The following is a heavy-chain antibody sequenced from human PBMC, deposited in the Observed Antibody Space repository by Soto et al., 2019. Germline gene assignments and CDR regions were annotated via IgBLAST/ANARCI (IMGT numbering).Heavy chain of an antibody. Sequence: QVQLVESGGGVVQPGRSPRLSCAASGFTFSHYGMHWVRQAPGKGLEWVALIWYDGSNKDYADSVKGRFTISRDNSKNTLYLQMNSLRAEDTAVYYCARDGLDSSSWHYFESWGQGTLVTVSA. CDR2: IWYDGSNK. V-gene: IGHV3-33*01. D-gene: IGHD6-13*01. CDR1: GFTFSHYG. CDR3: ARDGLDSSSWHYFES. J-gene: IGHJ4*02.